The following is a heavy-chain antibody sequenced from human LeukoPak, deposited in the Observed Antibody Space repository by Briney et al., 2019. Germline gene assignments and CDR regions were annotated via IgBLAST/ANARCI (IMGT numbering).Heavy chain of an antibody. D-gene: IGHD4-17*01. CDR3: AKAMTTVTTPYLDY. J-gene: IGHJ4*02. CDR2: IWYDGSNK. Sequence: GRSLRLSCAASGFTFSSYGMHWVRQAPGKGLEWVAVIWYDGSNKYYADSVKGRFTISRDNSKNALYLQMNSLRAEDTAVYYCAKAMTTVTTPYLDYWGQGTLVTVSS. CDR1: GFTFSSYG. V-gene: IGHV3-33*06.